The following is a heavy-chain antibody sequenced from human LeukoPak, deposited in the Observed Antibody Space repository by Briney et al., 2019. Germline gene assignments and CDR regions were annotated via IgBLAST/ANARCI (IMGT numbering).Heavy chain of an antibody. CDR1: GGSISSYY. D-gene: IGHD2-2*02. Sequence: SETLSLTCTVSGGSISSYYWSWIRQPAGKGLEWIGRIYTSGSTNYNPSLKSRVTMSVDTSKNQFSLKLSSVTAADTAVYYCARSSVFCSSTSCYTGEGGGMDVWGQGTTVTVSS. V-gene: IGHV4-4*07. CDR3: ARSSVFCSSTSCYTGEGGGMDV. CDR2: IYTSGST. J-gene: IGHJ6*02.